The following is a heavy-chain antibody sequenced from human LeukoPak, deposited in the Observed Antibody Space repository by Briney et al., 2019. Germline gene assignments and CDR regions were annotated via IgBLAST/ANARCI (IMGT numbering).Heavy chain of an antibody. V-gene: IGHV3-23*01. D-gene: IGHD2-2*01. CDR3: AKDPGYQVVYCFDY. CDR2: ISGSGGST. CDR1: GFTFSSYS. Sequence: GGSLRLSCAASGFTFSSYSMSWVRQAPGKGLEWVSGISGSGGSTDYAASVKGRFTISRDNSKNTLYLQMNSLRVEDTAVYHCAKDPGYQVVYCFDYWGQGTLVTVSS. J-gene: IGHJ4*02.